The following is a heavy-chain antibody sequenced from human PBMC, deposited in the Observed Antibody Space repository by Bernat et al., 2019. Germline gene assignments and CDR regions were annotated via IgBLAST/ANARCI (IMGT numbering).Heavy chain of an antibody. V-gene: IGHV3-30-3*01. CDR3: ERDQDPYGDSLLDD. D-gene: IGHD4-17*01. J-gene: IGHJ4*02. CDR2: ISSDGSNK. Sequence: QVQLVESGGGVVQPGRSLRLSCAASGFTFSSYAMHWVRQAPGKGLEWVAVISSDGSNKYYADSVKGRFTISRDNSKNTLYLQMNSLRAEDTAVYYCERDQDPYGDSLLDDWGQGTLVTVSS. CDR1: GFTFSSYA.